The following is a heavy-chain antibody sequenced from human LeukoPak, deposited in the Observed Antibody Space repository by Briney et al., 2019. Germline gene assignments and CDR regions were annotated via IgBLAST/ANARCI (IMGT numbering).Heavy chain of an antibody. Sequence: GGSLRLSCAASGFTFSSYSMNWVRQAPGKGLEWVANIKQDGGEKYYVDSVKGRFTISRDNAKNSLYLQMNSLRAEDTAVYYCAREHGGHKDSSGYSPLFDYWGQGTLVTVSS. CDR2: IKQDGGEK. V-gene: IGHV3-7*01. D-gene: IGHD3-22*01. CDR1: GFTFSSYS. CDR3: AREHGGHKDSSGYSPLFDY. J-gene: IGHJ4*02.